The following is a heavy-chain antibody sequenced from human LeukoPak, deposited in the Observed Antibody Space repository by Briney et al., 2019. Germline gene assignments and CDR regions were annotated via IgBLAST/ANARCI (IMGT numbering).Heavy chain of an antibody. J-gene: IGHJ4*02. CDR2: ISYDGSNK. Sequence: GGSLRLSCAASGFTFSSYAMHWVRHAPVKGLEWVAVISYDGSNKYYADSVKGRFTISRDNSKNTLYLQMNSLRAEDTAVYYCASDFPPFDYWGQGTLVTVSS. CDR3: ASDFPPFDY. CDR1: GFTFSSYA. V-gene: IGHV3-30-3*01.